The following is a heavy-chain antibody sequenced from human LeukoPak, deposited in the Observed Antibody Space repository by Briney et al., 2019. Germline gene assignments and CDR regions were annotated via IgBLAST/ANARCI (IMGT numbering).Heavy chain of an antibody. J-gene: IGHJ4*02. D-gene: IGHD5-24*01. V-gene: IGHV1-8*01. Sequence: ASVRVSCKASGYTFTSYDINWVRQATGQGLEWMGWMNPNSGNTGYAQKFQGRVTMTRNTSISTAYMELSSLRSEDTAVYYCVRGYRRDGYNFDYWGQGTLVTVSS. CDR3: VRGYRRDGYNFDY. CDR1: GYTFTSYD. CDR2: MNPNSGNT.